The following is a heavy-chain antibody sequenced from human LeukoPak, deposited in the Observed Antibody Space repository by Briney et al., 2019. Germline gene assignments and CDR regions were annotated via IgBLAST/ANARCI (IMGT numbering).Heavy chain of an antibody. V-gene: IGHV3-30-3*01. CDR3: ARDLQYYYDSSGYPEIDY. Sequence: GGSLRLSCAASGFTFSSYAMHWVRQAPGKGLEWVAVISYDGSNKYYADSVKGRFTISSDNSKNTLYLQMNSLRAEDTAVYYCARDLQYYYDSSGYPEIDYWGQGTLVTVSS. CDR2: ISYDGSNK. D-gene: IGHD3-22*01. CDR1: GFTFSSYA. J-gene: IGHJ4*02.